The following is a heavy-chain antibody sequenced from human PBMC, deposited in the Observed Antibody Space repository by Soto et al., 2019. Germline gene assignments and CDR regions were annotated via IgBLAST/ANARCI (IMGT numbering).Heavy chain of an antibody. CDR3: ASHYDLGGYYYRGLDY. D-gene: IGHD3-22*01. J-gene: IGHJ4*02. CDR2: IIPIFGTA. CDR1: GGTFNSYA. Sequence: QVQLVQSGAEVKKPGSSVKVSCKASGGTFNSYAISWVRQAPGQGLEWMGGIIPIFGTADYAQKFQGRVTITAVESTSTAYMELTSLRPEDTAVYYCASHYDLGGYYYRGLDYWGQGTLVTVSS. V-gene: IGHV1-69*12.